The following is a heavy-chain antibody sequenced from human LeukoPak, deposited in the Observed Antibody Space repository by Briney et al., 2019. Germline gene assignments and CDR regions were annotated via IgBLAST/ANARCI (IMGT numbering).Heavy chain of an antibody. CDR3: ARGITMVRGVPNWFDP. Sequence: GGSLRLSCAASGFTFSSYGMHWVRQAPGKGLEWVAVISYDGSNKYYADSVKGRFTISRDNAKNSLYLQMNSLRAEDTAVYYCARGITMVRGVPNWFDPWGQGTLVTVSS. V-gene: IGHV3-30*03. J-gene: IGHJ5*02. D-gene: IGHD3-10*01. CDR1: GFTFSSYG. CDR2: ISYDGSNK.